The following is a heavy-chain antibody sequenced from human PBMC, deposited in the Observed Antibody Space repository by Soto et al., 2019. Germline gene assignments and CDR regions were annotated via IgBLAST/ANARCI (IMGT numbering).Heavy chain of an antibody. D-gene: IGHD3-22*01. CDR1: GGTFSSYA. J-gene: IGHJ4*02. CDR2: IIPIFGTA. CDR3: ARSHYYDSSGYWFDY. Sequence: SMKVSCKASGGTFSSYAISWVRQAPGQGLEWMGGIIPIFGTANYAQKFQGRVTITADESTSTAYMELSSLRSEDTAVYYCARSHYYDSSGYWFDYWGQGTLVTVSS. V-gene: IGHV1-69*13.